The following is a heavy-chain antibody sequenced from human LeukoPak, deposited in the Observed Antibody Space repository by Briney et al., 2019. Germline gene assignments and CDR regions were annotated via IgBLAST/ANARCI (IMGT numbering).Heavy chain of an antibody. V-gene: IGHV4-4*07. D-gene: IGHD1-7*01. CDR2: IYASGST. CDR3: ARSISTTGTDY. Sequence: PSETLSLTCGVSGGSLNNYYWSWLRQAAGRGLEWIGRIYASGSTSYNPSLKSRVTMSVDTSKNQFSLRLSSVTAADTAMYYCARSISTTGTDYWGQGTLVTVSS. CDR1: GGSLNNYY. J-gene: IGHJ4*02.